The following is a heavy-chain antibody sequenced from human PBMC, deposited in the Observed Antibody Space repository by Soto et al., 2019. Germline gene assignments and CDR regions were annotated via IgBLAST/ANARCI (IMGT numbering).Heavy chain of an antibody. CDR3: ATDEGRGYSYGYDY. J-gene: IGHJ4*02. CDR1: GYTLTELS. CDR2: FDPEDGET. V-gene: IGHV1-24*01. D-gene: IGHD5-18*01. Sequence: ASVKVSCKVSGYTLTELSMHWVRQAPGKGLEWMGGFDPEDGETIYAQKFQGRVTMTEDTSTDTAYMELSSLRSEDTAVYYCATDEGRGYSYGYDYWGQGTLVTVSS.